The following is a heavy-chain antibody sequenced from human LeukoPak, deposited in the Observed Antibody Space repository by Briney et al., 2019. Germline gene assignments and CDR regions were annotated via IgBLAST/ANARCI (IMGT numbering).Heavy chain of an antibody. D-gene: IGHD3-22*01. CDR3: AKFYDSSGYYYYYYYYGMDV. CDR1: GFTFSSYA. Sequence: GGSLRLSCAASGFTFSSYAMSWVRQAPGKGLQWVSAISGSGGSTYYADSVKGRFTISRDNSKNTLYLQMNSLRAEDTAVYYCAKFYDSSGYYYYYYYYGMDVWGQGTTVTVSS. J-gene: IGHJ6*02. CDR2: ISGSGGST. V-gene: IGHV3-23*01.